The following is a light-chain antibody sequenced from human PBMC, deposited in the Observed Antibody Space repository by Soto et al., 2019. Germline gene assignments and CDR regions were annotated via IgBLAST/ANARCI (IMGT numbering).Light chain of an antibody. V-gene: IGKV3-11*01. Sequence: ETVLTQSPATVSLTPGERATLSCRASQSVGTYLAWYRQRPGQSPTLLIYHASNRPTGIPARFSGSGSGTDFTLTISSLQPDDFATYYCQHYSSYSEAFGQGTKVDI. CDR1: QSVGTY. CDR2: HAS. CDR3: QHYSSYSEA. J-gene: IGKJ1*01.